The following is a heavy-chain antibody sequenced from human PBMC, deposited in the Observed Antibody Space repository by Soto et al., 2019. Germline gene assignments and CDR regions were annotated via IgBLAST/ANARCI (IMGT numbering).Heavy chain of an antibody. CDR3: AIEYSSSPPYYPIGY. V-gene: IGHV1-58*01. J-gene: IGHJ4*02. CDR2: IVVGSGNT. D-gene: IGHD6-6*01. CDR1: GFTFTSSP. Sequence: ASVKVSRKASGFTFTSSPVQRVRHARGKRLEWIGWIVVGSGNTNYAQKFQERVTITRDMSTSTAYMELSSLRSEDTAVYYCAIEYSSSPPYYPIGYWGQGTLVTVT.